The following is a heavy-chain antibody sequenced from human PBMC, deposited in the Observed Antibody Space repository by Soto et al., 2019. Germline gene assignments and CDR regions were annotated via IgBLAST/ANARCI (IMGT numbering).Heavy chain of an antibody. CDR2: IYYSGST. CDR3: ARHDLRRLEYFQQ. D-gene: IGHD3-16*01. Sequence: SETLSLTCTVSGGSISSSNYYWGWIRQPPGKGLEWIASIYYSGSTYYNPSLKSRVTISLDTSKSQFSLKLSSVTAADTAFYYCARHDLRRLEYFQQWGQGTLVTVSS. CDR1: GGSISSSNYY. J-gene: IGHJ1*01. V-gene: IGHV4-39*01.